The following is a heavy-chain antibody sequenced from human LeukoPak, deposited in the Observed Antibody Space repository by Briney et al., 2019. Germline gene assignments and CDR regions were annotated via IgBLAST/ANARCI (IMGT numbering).Heavy chain of an antibody. D-gene: IGHD3-10*01. V-gene: IGHV1-3*01. Sequence: ASVKVSCKASGYTFTSYAMHWVRQAPGQRLEWMGWINAGNGNTKYSQKFQGRVTITRDTSASTAYMELSSLRSEDTAVYYCARDSPRGITMVRGKFDSWGQGTLVTVSS. CDR1: GYTFTSYA. CDR2: INAGNGNT. J-gene: IGHJ5*01. CDR3: ARDSPRGITMVRGKFDS.